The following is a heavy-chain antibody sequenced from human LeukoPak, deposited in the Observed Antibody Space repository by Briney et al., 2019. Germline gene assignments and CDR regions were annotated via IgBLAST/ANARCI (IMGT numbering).Heavy chain of an antibody. V-gene: IGHV1-69*05. D-gene: IGHD6-13*01. CDR3: ARTGIAAAGTGFQY. Sequence: SVKVSCKASGYTFTDYYMHWVRQAPGQGLEWMGGIIPIFGTANYAQKFQGRVTITTDESTSTAYMELSSLRSEDTAVYYCARTGIAAAGTGFQYWGQGTLVTVSS. CDR1: GYTFTDYY. CDR2: IIPIFGTA. J-gene: IGHJ1*01.